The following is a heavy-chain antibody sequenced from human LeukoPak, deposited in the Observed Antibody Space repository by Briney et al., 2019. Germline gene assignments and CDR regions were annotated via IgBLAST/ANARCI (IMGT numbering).Heavy chain of an antibody. CDR1: GYTFTGYY. CDR2: INPNSGGT. Sequence: ASVKVSCKASGYTFTGYYMHWVRQAPGQGLEWMGWINPNSGGTNYAQKFQGRVTMTRDTPISTAYMELSRLRSDDTAVYYCARVMWQQPTQRYYYYYYMDVWGKGTTVTVSS. CDR3: ARVMWQQPTQRYYYYYYMDV. J-gene: IGHJ6*03. V-gene: IGHV1-2*02. D-gene: IGHD6-13*01.